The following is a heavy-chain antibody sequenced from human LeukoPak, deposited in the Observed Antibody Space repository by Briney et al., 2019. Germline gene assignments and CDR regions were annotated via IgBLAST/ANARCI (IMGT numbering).Heavy chain of an antibody. Sequence: ASVKVSCKASGGTFSSYAISWVRQAPGQGLEWMGRIIPILGIANYAQKFQGRVTITADKSTSTAYMELSSLRSEDTAVYYCARDAGYCSGGSCYALFYFDYWGQGTLVTVSS. CDR3: ARDAGYCSGGSCYALFYFDY. V-gene: IGHV1-69*04. CDR1: GGTFSSYA. J-gene: IGHJ4*02. D-gene: IGHD2-15*01. CDR2: IIPILGIA.